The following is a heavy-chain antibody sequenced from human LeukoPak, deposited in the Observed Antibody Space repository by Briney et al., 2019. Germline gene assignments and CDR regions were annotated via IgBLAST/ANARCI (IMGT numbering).Heavy chain of an antibody. CDR1: GFTFSSYW. D-gene: IGHD1-14*01. CDR2: IRQDGSEK. CDR3: ARDRTGAGLDY. Sequence: GGSLRLSCAASGFTFSSYWMNWARQAPGKGLEWVANIRQDGSEKYFADSVKGRFTISRDNAKNSLFLQVNSLRGEDTAVYYCARDRTGAGLDYWGQGTLVTVSS. V-gene: IGHV3-7*03. J-gene: IGHJ4*02.